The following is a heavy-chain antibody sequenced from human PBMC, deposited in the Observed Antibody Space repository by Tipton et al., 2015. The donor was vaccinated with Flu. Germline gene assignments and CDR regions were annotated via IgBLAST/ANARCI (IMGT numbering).Heavy chain of an antibody. CDR1: GGSITSYY. D-gene: IGHD4-17*01. J-gene: IGHJ4*02. V-gene: IGHV4-59*08. CDR3: ARRETVTTRLTYFDY. Sequence: TLSLTCTVSGGSITSYYWSWIRQPPGKGLEWIGYIYYSGSTNYNPSLKSRVTISVDTSKNQFSLKLSSVTAADTAVYYCARRETVTTRLTYFDYWGQGTLVTVSS. CDR2: IYYSGST.